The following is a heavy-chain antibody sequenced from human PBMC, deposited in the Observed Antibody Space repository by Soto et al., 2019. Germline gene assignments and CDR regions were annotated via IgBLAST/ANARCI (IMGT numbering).Heavy chain of an antibody. V-gene: IGHV3-23*01. CDR1: GFSFSSFA. CDR2: TSGSGGRT. Sequence: GGSLRLSCAASGFSFSSFAINWVRQAPGKGLEWVSGTSGSGGRTYYADSVEGRFSVSRDNSKDTLYLQMDSLRAEDTAVYYCAKARGIFGVVGPFDYWGQGTLVTVSS. CDR3: AKARGIFGVVGPFDY. D-gene: IGHD3-3*01. J-gene: IGHJ4*02.